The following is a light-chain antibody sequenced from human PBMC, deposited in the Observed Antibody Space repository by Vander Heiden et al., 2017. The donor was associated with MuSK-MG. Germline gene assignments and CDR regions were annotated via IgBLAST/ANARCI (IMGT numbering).Light chain of an antibody. Sequence: QSALTQPASVSGSPGHSITISCTGTSSDIGNYNVVSWYQQHPGKAPKRRRYEASERPSGVSNRFSGSKSGNTDSLTISGLQADDEADDDCCSYAGSSTWGCGGVTKL. CDR1: SSDIGNYNV. CDR3: CSYAGSSTWG. CDR2: EAS. J-gene: IGLJ3*02. V-gene: IGLV2-23*01.